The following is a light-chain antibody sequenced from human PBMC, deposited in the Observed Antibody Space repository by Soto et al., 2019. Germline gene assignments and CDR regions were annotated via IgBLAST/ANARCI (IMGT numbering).Light chain of an antibody. CDR3: SSYTGSSLGI. Sequence: QSALTQPPSVSGSPGQSVTISCTGSSSDVGTYNRVSWYQQPPGTAPKLIIYEVSNRPSGVPDRFSGSKSGNTASLTISGLQAEDEANYYCSSYTGSSLGIFGGGTKLTVL. CDR2: EVS. J-gene: IGLJ2*01. V-gene: IGLV2-18*02. CDR1: SSDVGTYNR.